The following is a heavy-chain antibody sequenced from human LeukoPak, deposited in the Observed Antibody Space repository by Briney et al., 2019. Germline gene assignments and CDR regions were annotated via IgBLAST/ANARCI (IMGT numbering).Heavy chain of an antibody. Sequence: GGSLRLSCTASGFTLIKFGLSWVRQAPGKGLEWVASVHTTTTIAAGTTFYADSVKGRFTISGDSSKNTVYLQMNTLRVEDTAVYYCASDFPLYYYYMDVWGKGTTVTVSS. CDR2: VHTTTTIAAGTT. CDR3: ASDFPLYYYYMDV. V-gene: IGHV3-21*04. J-gene: IGHJ6*03. CDR1: GFTLIKFG.